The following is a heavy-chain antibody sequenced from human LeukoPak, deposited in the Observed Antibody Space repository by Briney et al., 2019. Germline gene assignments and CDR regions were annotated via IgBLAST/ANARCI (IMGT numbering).Heavy chain of an antibody. CDR3: AKGRNQWELLPEFDY. CDR1: GFTFSSYA. V-gene: IGHV3-23*01. D-gene: IGHD1-26*01. CDR2: ISGSGGSK. J-gene: IGHJ4*02. Sequence: GGSLRLSCAASGFTFSSYAMSWVRQAPGKGLEWVSAISGSGGSKYYADSVKGRFTISRDNSKNTLYLQMNSLRAEDTAVYYCAKGRNQWELLPEFDYWGQGTLVTVSS.